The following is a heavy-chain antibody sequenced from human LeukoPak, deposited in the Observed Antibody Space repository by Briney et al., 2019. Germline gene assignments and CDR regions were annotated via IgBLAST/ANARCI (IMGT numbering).Heavy chain of an antibody. J-gene: IGHJ4*02. CDR2: IYCSGST. V-gene: IGHV4-59*01. CDR3: ARAGYSSSSHFDY. CDR1: GGSISSYY. Sequence: PSETLSLTCTVSGGSISSYYWSWIRRPPGKGLEWIGYIYCSGSTNYNPSLKSRVTISVDTSKNQFSLKLSSVTAADTAVYYCARAGYSSSSHFDYWGQGTLVTVSS. D-gene: IGHD6-6*01.